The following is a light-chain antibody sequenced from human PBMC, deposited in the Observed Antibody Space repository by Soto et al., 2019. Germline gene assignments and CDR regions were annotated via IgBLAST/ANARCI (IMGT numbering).Light chain of an antibody. V-gene: IGLV1-36*01. J-gene: IGLJ3*02. Sequence: QSVLTQPPSVSGAPGQRFTISCSGSSSNIGNNAVNWYQQLPGKAPRALIYYDDLLPSGVSKRFSGSKSGTSVSLAISGLQSDDEADYYCASWDDTLSGVVFGGGTKLTVL. CDR1: SSNIGNNA. CDR2: YDD. CDR3: ASWDDTLSGVV.